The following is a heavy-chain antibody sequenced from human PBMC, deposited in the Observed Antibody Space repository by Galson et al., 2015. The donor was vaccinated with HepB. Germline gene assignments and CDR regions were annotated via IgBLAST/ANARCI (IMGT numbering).Heavy chain of an antibody. D-gene: IGHD3-9*01. CDR2: IIPMFSAT. CDR3: ARGAGYYDILTGYPRRGYHFYGMDV. CDR1: GGTFSIYA. Sequence: SVKVSCKASGGTFSIYAISWVRQAPGQGLEWMGGIIPMFSATNYAQKFQGRVTITADESTGTASMELSSLRSEDTAVYYCARGAGYYDILTGYPRRGYHFYGMDVWGQGTTVTVSS. J-gene: IGHJ6*02. V-gene: IGHV1-69*13.